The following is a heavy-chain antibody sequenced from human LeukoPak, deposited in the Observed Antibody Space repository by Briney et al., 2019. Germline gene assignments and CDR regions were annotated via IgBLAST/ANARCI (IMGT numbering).Heavy chain of an antibody. Sequence: GGSLRLSCAASGFRFESYWMTWVRQAPGKGLECVASINQVGSEKYYVDSVKGRFTMSRDNAKNSVSLQMDSLRAEDTAVYYCARDIGDRPYFYYYMDFWGSGTTATVSS. CDR3: ARDIGDRPYFYYYMDF. CDR2: INQVGSEK. D-gene: IGHD4-17*01. CDR1: GFRFESYW. V-gene: IGHV3-7*01. J-gene: IGHJ6*03.